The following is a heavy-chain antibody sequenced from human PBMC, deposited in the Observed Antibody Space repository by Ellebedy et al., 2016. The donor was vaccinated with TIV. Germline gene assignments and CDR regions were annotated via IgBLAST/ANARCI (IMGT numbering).Heavy chain of an antibody. V-gene: IGHV3-66*01. Sequence: GGSLRLSCAASELTVTSNFMSWVRQAPGKGLAWGSTIAIDSTTYYADSVKGRFTISRDNSKNTLDIQMNSLRAEDTAVYYCARETYNDVDLKLWGIFDIWGQGTMVTVSS. J-gene: IGHJ3*02. CDR3: ARETYNDVDLKLWGIFDI. CDR2: IAIDSTT. D-gene: IGHD3-10*01. CDR1: ELTVTSNF.